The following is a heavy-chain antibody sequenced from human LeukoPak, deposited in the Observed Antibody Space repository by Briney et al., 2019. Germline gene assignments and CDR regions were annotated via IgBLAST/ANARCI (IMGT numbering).Heavy chain of an antibody. CDR3: ARVLRFLEWLLYRVDY. D-gene: IGHD3-3*01. J-gene: IGHJ4*02. CDR1: GFTFSSYA. CDR2: ISYDGGNK. V-gene: IGHV3-30-3*01. Sequence: GGSLRLSCAASGFTFSSYAMHWVRQAPGKGLEWVAVISYDGGNKYYADSVKGRFTISRDNSKNTLYLQMNSLRAEDTAVYYCARVLRFLEWLLYRVDYWGQGTLVTVSS.